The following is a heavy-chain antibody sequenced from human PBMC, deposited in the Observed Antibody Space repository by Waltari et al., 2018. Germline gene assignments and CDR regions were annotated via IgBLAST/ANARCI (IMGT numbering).Heavy chain of an antibody. CDR3: ARALPVPGAHYDFWSGYSGWFDP. V-gene: IGHV4-39*07. Sequence: QLQLQESGPGLVKPSETLSLTCTVSGGSISSSSYYWGWIRQPPGKGLEWIGSIYYSGSTYYNPSLKSRVTISVDTSKNQFSLKLSSVTAADTAVYYCARALPVPGAHYDFWSGYSGWFDPWGQGTLVTVSS. CDR2: IYYSGST. J-gene: IGHJ5*02. D-gene: IGHD3-3*01. CDR1: GGSISSSSYY.